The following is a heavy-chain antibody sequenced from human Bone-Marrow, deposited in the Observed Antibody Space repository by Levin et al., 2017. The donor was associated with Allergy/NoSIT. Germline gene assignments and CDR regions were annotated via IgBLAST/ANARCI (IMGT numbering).Heavy chain of an antibody. CDR3: AKEAGSFDF. J-gene: IGHJ4*02. Sequence: GSLRLSCAVYGVSLSDYHWTWIRQSPGKGLEWIGETDHSGDTDYNPSLRGRVTISLDTSKRHLSLTLISVTAADTGVYFCAKEAGSFDFWSQGTRVIVS. D-gene: IGHD3-10*01. CDR2: TDHSGDT. CDR1: GVSLSDYH. V-gene: IGHV4-34*01.